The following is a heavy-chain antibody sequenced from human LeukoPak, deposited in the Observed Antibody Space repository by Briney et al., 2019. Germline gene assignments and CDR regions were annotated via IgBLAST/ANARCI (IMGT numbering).Heavy chain of an antibody. Sequence: KPSETLSLTCAVYGGSFSGYYWSWIRQPPGKGLEWIGEINHSGSTNYNPSLKSRVTISVDTSKNQFSLKLSSVTAADTAVYYCARPYYYGQGWFDPWGQGTLVTVSS. D-gene: IGHD3-10*01. J-gene: IGHJ5*02. CDR1: GGSFSGYY. CDR3: ARPYYYGQGWFDP. V-gene: IGHV4-34*01. CDR2: INHSGST.